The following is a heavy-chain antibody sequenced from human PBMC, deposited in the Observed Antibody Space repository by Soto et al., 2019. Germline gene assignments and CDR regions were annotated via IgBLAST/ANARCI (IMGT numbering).Heavy chain of an antibody. CDR3: AKDNYYDSSGYYSIAASDAFDI. J-gene: IGHJ3*02. CDR2: ISYDGSNK. CDR1: GFTFSSYG. Sequence: GGSLRLSCAASGFTFSSYGMHWVRQAPGKGLEWVAVISYDGSNKYYADSVKGRFTISRDNSKNTLYLQMSSLRAEDTAVYYCAKDNYYDSSGYYSIAASDAFDIWGQGTMVNVSS. D-gene: IGHD3-22*01. V-gene: IGHV3-30*18.